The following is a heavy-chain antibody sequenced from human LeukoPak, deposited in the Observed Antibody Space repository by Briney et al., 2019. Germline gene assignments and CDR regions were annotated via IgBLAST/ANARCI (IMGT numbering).Heavy chain of an antibody. V-gene: IGHV3-66*01. Sequence: GGSLRLSCAASGFTVSSNYRSWVRQAPGKGLEWVSIIYSGGSTDYADSVKGRFTISRDNAKNSLYLQMNSLRAEDTAVYYCARDLVGGDSSGSPNWFDPWGQGTLVTVSS. CDR3: ARDLVGGDSSGSPNWFDP. CDR2: IYSGGST. D-gene: IGHD3-22*01. J-gene: IGHJ5*02. CDR1: GFTVSSNY.